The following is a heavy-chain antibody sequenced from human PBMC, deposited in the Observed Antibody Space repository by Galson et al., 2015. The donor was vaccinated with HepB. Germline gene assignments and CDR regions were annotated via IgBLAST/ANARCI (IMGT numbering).Heavy chain of an antibody. D-gene: IGHD6-13*01. CDR3: ARDKLAAAGGVGAFDI. CDR2: IRYDGSNK. V-gene: IGHV3-30*02. CDR1: GFTFSSYG. J-gene: IGHJ3*02. Sequence: SLRLSCAASGFTFSSYGMHWVRQAPGKGLEWVAFIRYDGSNKYYADSVKGRFTISRDNSKNTLYLQMNSLRAEDTAVYYCARDKLAAAGGVGAFDIWGQGTMVTVSS.